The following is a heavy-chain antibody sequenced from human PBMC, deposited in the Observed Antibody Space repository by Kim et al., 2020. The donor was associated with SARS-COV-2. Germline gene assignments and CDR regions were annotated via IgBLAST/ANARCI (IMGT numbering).Heavy chain of an antibody. CDR1: GFTFSSYA. D-gene: IGHD3-22*01. J-gene: IGHJ4*02. V-gene: IGHV3-23*01. CDR2: ISGSGGST. Sequence: GGSLRLSCAASGFTFSSYAMSWVRQAPGKGLEWVSSISGSGGSTYYTDSVKGRFTITRDNSKNTLFLQMNSLRAEDTAVYYCAKSGSSITMIIMVITYWGQGTLVTVSS. CDR3: AKSGSSITMIIMVITY.